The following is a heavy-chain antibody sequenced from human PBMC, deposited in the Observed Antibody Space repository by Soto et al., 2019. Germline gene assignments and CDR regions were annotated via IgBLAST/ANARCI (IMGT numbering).Heavy chain of an antibody. CDR2: INHSGST. J-gene: IGHJ6*02. Sequence: KASETLSLTCAVYGGSFSCYYWIWIRQPPGKGLEWIGEINHSGSTNYNPSLKSRVTISVDTSKNQFSLKLSSVTAADTAVYYCARGRATVTTTRRYYYYGMDVWGQGTTVTVSS. V-gene: IGHV4-34*01. D-gene: IGHD4-17*01. CDR3: ARGRATVTTTRRYYYYGMDV. CDR1: GGSFSCYY.